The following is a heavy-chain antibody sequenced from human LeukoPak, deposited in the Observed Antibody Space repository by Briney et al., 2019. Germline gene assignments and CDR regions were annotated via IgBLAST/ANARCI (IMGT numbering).Heavy chain of an antibody. Sequence: ASVKVSCKSSGYXFTSVGISWVRRAPGQGLEWMGWISPYNGNTRYAQKFQGRVAMTTDTSTTTAYMELRGLRFNDTAVYYCARAGSGSGWYFDYWGQGTLVTVSS. CDR1: GYXFTSVG. V-gene: IGHV1-18*01. CDR2: ISPYNGNT. D-gene: IGHD6-19*01. CDR3: ARAGSGSGWYFDY. J-gene: IGHJ4*02.